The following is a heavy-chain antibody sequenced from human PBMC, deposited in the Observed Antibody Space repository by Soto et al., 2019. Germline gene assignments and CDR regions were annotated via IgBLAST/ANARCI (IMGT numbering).Heavy chain of an antibody. CDR2: IYPGDSDT. CDR1: GYSFTSYW. CDR3: ARGDGTNYAQKFQGRVSMTTDTSTTTAYMELRSLRSDDTAVYYCARVVPGAEAWFGL. D-gene: IGHD1-26*01. V-gene: IGHV5-51*01. Sequence: GESLKISCKGSGYSFTSYWIGWVRQMPGKGLEWMGIIYPGDSDTRYSPSFQGQVTISADKSISTAYLQWSSLKASDTAMYYCARGDGTNYAQKFQGRVSMTTDTSTTTAYMELRSLRSDDTAVYYCARVVPGAEAWFGLWGQGTLV. J-gene: IGHJ5*02.